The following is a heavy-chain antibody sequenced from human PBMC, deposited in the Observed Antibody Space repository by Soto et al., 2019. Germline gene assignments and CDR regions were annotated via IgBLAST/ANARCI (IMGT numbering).Heavy chain of an antibody. D-gene: IGHD3-10*01. CDR3: VRGIYKKFGMDV. V-gene: IGHV3-74*01. CDR2: IDVGGSNR. Sequence: EVQLVVSGGGLVQPGGSLRLSCAASGFTFISHWIPWVRQTPGKGLVWVSHIDVGGSNRNYADSVKGRFTISRDNAKNTVYLQMNSLRADDTAVYYCVRGIYKKFGMDVWGQGTTV. J-gene: IGHJ6*02. CDR1: GFTFISHW.